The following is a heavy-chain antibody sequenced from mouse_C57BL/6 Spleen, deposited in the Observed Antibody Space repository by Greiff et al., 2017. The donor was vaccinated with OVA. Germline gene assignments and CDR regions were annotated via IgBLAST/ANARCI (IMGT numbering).Heavy chain of an antibody. J-gene: IGHJ1*03. CDR1: GYTFTSYW. Sequence: VQLQQPGAELVKPGASVKLSCKASGYTFTSYWMQWVKQRPGQGLEWIGEIDPSDSYTNYNQKFKGKATLTVDTSSSTAYMQLSSLTSEDSAVYYCARRGLYGSSRYFDVWGTGTTVTVSS. V-gene: IGHV1-50*01. CDR3: ARRGLYGSSRYFDV. CDR2: IDPSDSYT. D-gene: IGHD1-1*01.